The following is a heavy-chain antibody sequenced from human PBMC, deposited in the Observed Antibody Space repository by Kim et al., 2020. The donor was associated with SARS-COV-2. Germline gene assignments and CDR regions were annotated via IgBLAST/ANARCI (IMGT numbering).Heavy chain of an antibody. V-gene: IGHV1-46*01. D-gene: IGHD3-22*01. J-gene: IGHJ6*02. Sequence: YAQKFQGRVTMTRDTSTSTVYMELSSLRSEDTAVYYCARGSWDSSGGMDVWGQGTTVTVSS. CDR3: ARGSWDSSGGMDV.